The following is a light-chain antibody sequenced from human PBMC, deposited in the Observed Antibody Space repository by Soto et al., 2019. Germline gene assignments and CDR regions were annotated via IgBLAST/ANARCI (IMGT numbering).Light chain of an antibody. CDR1: QTMSTW. V-gene: IGKV1-5*03. J-gene: IGKJ5*01. CDR3: QQYNSYPFT. Sequence: DIQMTQSPSTLSASVGDTVTITCRASQTMSTWLAWYQQKSGKAPKLLIYKASSLESGVPSRFSGSGSGTEFTLTISSLQPDDFATYYCQQYNSYPFTFGQGTRREIK. CDR2: KAS.